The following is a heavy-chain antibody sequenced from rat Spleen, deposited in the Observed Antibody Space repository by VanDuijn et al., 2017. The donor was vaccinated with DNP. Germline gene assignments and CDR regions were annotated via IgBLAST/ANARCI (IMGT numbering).Heavy chain of an antibody. V-gene: IGHV5-22*01. Sequence: EVQLVESGGGLIQPGRSLRLSCAASGFTFSDYYMAWVRQAPRKGLEWVAYISYDASSTYYGDSVKGRFTISRDDAKSTLYLQMNSLRSEDMATYYCARHVLPLRVWDYWGQGVMVTVSS. CDR1: GFTFSDYY. J-gene: IGHJ2*01. CDR2: ISYDASST. D-gene: IGHD1-4*01. CDR3: ARHVLPLRVWDY.